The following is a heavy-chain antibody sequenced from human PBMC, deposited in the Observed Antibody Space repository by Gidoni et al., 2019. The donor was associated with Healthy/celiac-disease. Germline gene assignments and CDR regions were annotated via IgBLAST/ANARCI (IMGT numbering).Heavy chain of an antibody. Sequence: QVQLVQSGAEVKKPGASVKVSCKASGYTFTGSYMNWVRQAPGQGLEWMGWINNNSGGTNEAQKFQGWVTMTRDTSSSTAYMELSRLRSDDTAGYYCARGYCSGGSCLYYYGMDGWGQGTTVTVSS. J-gene: IGHJ6*02. CDR3: ARGYCSGGSCLYYYGMDG. D-gene: IGHD2-15*01. V-gene: IGHV1-2*04. CDR1: GYTFTGSY. CDR2: INNNSGGT.